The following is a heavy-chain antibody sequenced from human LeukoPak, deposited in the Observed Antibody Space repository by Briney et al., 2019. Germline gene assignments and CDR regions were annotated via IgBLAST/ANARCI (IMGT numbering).Heavy chain of an antibody. J-gene: IGHJ5*02. CDR2: IYYSGST. CDR1: GGSISSYY. D-gene: IGHD3-3*01. V-gene: IGHV4-59*01. CDR3: ARGTHYDFWSGPDNNWFDP. Sequence: PSETLSLTCTVSGGSISSYYWSWIRQPPGKGLEWIGYIYYSGSTNYNPSLKSQVTISVDTSKHQFSLKLSSVTAADTAVYYCARGTHYDFWSGPDNNWFDPWGQGTLVTVSS.